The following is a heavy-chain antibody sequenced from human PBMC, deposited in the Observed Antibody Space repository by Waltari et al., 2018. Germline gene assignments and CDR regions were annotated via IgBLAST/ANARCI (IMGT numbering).Heavy chain of an antibody. CDR1: GGTFRRYP. Sequence: QAQLVQSGADVKKPGSSVKVSCQVSGGTFRRYPLNWVRQAPGQGPEWMGRIIPVLRLPDYAQKFQDRLSITADKSTGTVYMELSNLTSADTAIYYCASPREDSYVGLHYWGQGILVTVSS. V-gene: IGHV1-69*02. CDR3: ASPREDSYVGLHY. CDR2: IIPVLRLP. J-gene: IGHJ4*02. D-gene: IGHD3-10*02.